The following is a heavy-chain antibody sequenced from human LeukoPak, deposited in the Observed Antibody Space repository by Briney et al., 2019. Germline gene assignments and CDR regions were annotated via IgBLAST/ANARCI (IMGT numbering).Heavy chain of an antibody. CDR3: ARDYGDYDAFDI. V-gene: IGHV3-33*08. CDR1: GFTVNNNY. D-gene: IGHD4-17*01. CDR2: IWYDGSNK. Sequence: PGGSLRLSCAASGFTVNNNYMSWVRQAPGKGLEWVAVIWYDGSNKYYADSVKGRFTISRDNSKNTLYLQMNSLRAEDTAVYYCARDYGDYDAFDIWGQGTMVTVSS. J-gene: IGHJ3*02.